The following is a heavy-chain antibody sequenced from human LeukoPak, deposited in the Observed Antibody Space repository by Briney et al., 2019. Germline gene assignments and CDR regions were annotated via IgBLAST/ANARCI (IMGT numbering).Heavy chain of an antibody. J-gene: IGHJ5*02. CDR1: GGSISNFF. CDR3: AREDGYCSSTSCYALDNWFDP. V-gene: IGHV4-4*07. Sequence: SETLSLTCTVSGGSISNFFWSWIRQPAGKGLEWIGRTYTSGSTNYNPSLKSRVTMSVDTSKNQFSLKLSSVTAADTAVYYCAREDGYCSSTSCYALDNWFDPWGQGTLVTVSS. CDR2: TYTSGST. D-gene: IGHD2-2*01.